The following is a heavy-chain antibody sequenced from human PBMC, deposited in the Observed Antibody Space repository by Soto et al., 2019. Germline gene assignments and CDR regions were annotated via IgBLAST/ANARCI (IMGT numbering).Heavy chain of an antibody. Sequence: QVQLVQSGAEVKRPGASVMLSCRASGYTFTTYGLSWVRQAPGQGLEWMGWISAYNGNTKYAQRLQGRVTMTKDTSASTAYMELRNLRSDDTAVYYCARERDGDDAFDFWGQGTIVTVSS. D-gene: IGHD3-10*01. J-gene: IGHJ3*01. CDR1: GYTFTTYG. CDR2: ISAYNGNT. V-gene: IGHV1-18*01. CDR3: ARERDGDDAFDF.